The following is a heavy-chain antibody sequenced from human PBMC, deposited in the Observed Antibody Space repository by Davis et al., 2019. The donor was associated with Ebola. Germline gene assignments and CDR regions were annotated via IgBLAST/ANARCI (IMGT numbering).Heavy chain of an antibody. CDR2: ITWNSVSI. J-gene: IGHJ5*02. V-gene: IGHV3-9*01. Sequence: PGGSLRLSCAASGFTFDDYAMHWVRQVPGKGLEWVSGITWNSVSIAYADSVKGRFTISRDNAKKSLYLQMNTLRAEDTAVYYCARDPWDLWGQGTLVTVSS. CDR1: GFTFDDYA. CDR3: ARDPWDL.